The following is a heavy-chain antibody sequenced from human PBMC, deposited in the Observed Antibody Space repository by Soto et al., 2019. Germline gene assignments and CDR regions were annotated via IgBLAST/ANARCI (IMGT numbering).Heavy chain of an antibody. CDR2: ISTRSDYI. Sequence: GGSLRLSCEASGFTFSSYNMNWARQAPGKGLEWVSSISTRSDYIYYADSLKGRFTVSRDNAKNSLYLQMNSLRAEDTAVYYCAKDQRYDSSGYSDFDYWGQGTLVTVSS. CDR3: AKDQRYDSSGYSDFDY. D-gene: IGHD3-22*01. J-gene: IGHJ4*02. CDR1: GFTFSSYN. V-gene: IGHV3-21*01.